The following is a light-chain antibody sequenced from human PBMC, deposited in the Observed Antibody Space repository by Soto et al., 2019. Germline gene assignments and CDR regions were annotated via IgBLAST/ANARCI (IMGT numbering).Light chain of an antibody. CDR2: KAS. V-gene: IGKV1-5*03. CDR1: QSISSW. Sequence: DIKMTQSPSTLSASVGDRVTITCRASQSISSWLAWYQQKPGKAPKLLIYKASSLESGVPSRFSGSGSGTEFTLTISSLQPDDFATYYCQQYNSSFGQGTKVEIK. CDR3: QQYNSS. J-gene: IGKJ1*01.